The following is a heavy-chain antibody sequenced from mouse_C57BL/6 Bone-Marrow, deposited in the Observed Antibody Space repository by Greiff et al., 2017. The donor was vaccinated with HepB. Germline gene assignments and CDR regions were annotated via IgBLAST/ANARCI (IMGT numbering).Heavy chain of an antibody. D-gene: IGHD2-3*01. CDR1: GYTFTSYW. CDR2: IYPGSGST. V-gene: IGHV1-55*01. J-gene: IGHJ4*01. Sequence: QVQLQQPGAELVKPGASVKMSCKASGYTFTSYWITWVKQRPGQGLEWIGDIYPGSGSTNYNEKFKSKATLTVDTSSSTAYMQLSSLTSEDSAVYYCARDVDDGYYVYYAMDYWGQGTSVTVSS. CDR3: ARDVDDGYYVYYAMDY.